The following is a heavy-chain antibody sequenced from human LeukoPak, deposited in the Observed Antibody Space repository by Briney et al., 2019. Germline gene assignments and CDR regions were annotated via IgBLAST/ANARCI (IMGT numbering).Heavy chain of an antibody. D-gene: IGHD7-27*01. CDR3: ARERVFLGDAFDI. CDR1: GYSLTSHG. Sequence: VASVKVSCKASGYSLTSHGISWVRQAPGQGLEWMGWITAHNGNTKYAQKVQGRVTMTTDTTTSTAYMELRSLRSDDTAVYYCARERVFLGDAFDIWGQGKMVTVSS. CDR2: ITAHNGNT. J-gene: IGHJ3*02. V-gene: IGHV1-18*01.